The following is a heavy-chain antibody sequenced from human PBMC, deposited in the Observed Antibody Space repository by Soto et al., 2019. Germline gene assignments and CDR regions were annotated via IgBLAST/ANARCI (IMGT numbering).Heavy chain of an antibody. V-gene: IGHV4-59*01. D-gene: IGHD3-3*01. J-gene: IGHJ6*03. CDR1: GGSISSYY. CDR2: IYYSGST. Sequence: PSETLSLTCTVSGGSISSYYWSWIRQPPGKGLEWIGYIYYSGSTNYNPSLKSRVTISVDTSKNQFSLKLSSVTAADTAVYYCARTYYDFWSGKMGYYYYYLDVWGKGTGVTVSS. CDR3: ARTYYDFWSGKMGYYYYYLDV.